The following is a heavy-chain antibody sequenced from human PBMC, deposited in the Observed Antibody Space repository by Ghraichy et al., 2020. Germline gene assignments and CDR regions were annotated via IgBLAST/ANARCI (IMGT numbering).Heavy chain of an antibody. V-gene: IGHV3-30*04. CDR1: GFTFSSYA. J-gene: IGHJ4*02. Sequence: GGSLRLSCAASGFTFSSYAMHWVRQAPGKGLEWVAVISYDGSNKYYADSVKGRFTISRDNSKNTLYLQRNSLRAEETAVYYCARVGGSSFPYFDCWGQGTLVTVSA. CDR3: ARVGGSSFPYFDC. CDR2: ISYDGSNK. D-gene: IGHD6-13*01.